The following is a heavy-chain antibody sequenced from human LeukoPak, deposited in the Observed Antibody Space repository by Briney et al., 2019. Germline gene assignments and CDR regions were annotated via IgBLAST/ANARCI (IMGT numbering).Heavy chain of an antibody. V-gene: IGHV3-48*01. CDR3: ARDGKQWKNDFDY. CDR1: GFTFSSYS. D-gene: IGHD6-19*01. Sequence: QPGGSLRLSCAASGFTFSSYSMNWVRQAPGKGLEWVSYISSSSSTICYADSVKGRFTISRDNAKNSLYLQMNSLRAEDTAVYYCARDGKQWKNDFDYWGQGTLVTVSS. CDR2: ISSSSSTI. J-gene: IGHJ4*02.